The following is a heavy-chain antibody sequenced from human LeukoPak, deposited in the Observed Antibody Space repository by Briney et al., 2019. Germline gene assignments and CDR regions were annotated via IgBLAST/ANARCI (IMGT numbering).Heavy chain of an antibody. V-gene: IGHV4-38-2*02. CDR1: GYSISSGYY. Sequence: SETLSLTCTVSGYSISSGYYWGWIRQPPGKGLEWIGNIYHSGSTYYNPSLKSRATISVDTSKNQFSLKLSSVTAADTAVYYCARGGGIAVSLSWGQGTLVTVSS. J-gene: IGHJ5*02. CDR3: ARGGGIAVSLS. D-gene: IGHD6-19*01. CDR2: IYHSGST.